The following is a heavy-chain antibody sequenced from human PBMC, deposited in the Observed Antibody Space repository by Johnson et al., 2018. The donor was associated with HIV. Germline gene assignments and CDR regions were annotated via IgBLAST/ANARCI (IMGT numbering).Heavy chain of an antibody. D-gene: IGHD6-6*01. Sequence: MQLVESGGGLVQPGGSLRLSCAASGFTFSCYAVHWVRQAPGKGLEWVSPIGTAGGTYYPASFEGRFFTSRENAKNSLHLQMNSLRVEDTAVYYCATPWGRYSSSSVDAFDIWGQGTMVTVSS. V-gene: IGHV3-13*01. J-gene: IGHJ3*02. CDR3: ATPWGRYSSSSVDAFDI. CDR1: GFTFSCYA. CDR2: IGTAGGT.